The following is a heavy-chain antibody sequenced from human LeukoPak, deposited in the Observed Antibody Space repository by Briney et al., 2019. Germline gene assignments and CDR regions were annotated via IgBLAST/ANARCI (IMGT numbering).Heavy chain of an antibody. Sequence: PGGFLRLSCAASGFTFTSYVMTWVRQAPGKGLEWVSAVSGVGGSTYYAESVKGRFTISRDNSKNTLYLQMNSLRGEDTAVYYCVKGGPRGYSYGYMVYWGQGTLVTVSS. D-gene: IGHD5-18*01. V-gene: IGHV3-23*01. CDR3: VKGGPRGYSYGYMVY. J-gene: IGHJ4*02. CDR2: VSGVGGST. CDR1: GFTFTSYV.